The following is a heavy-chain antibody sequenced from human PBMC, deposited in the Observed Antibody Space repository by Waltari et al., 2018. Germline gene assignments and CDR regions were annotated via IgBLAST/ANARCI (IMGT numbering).Heavy chain of an antibody. CDR1: GFSFTSYS. CDR3: AKENGYDFDY. D-gene: IGHD5-12*01. Sequence: EVQLVESGGGLVKHGGSLRLSCAASGFSFTSYSMNWVRQAPGKGLEWVASISSSGNFIYYAESVKGRFTISRDNAKNSQYLQMNSLRAEDTAVYYCAKENGYDFDYWGQGTLVTVSS. CDR2: ISSSGNFI. V-gene: IGHV3-21*01. J-gene: IGHJ4*02.